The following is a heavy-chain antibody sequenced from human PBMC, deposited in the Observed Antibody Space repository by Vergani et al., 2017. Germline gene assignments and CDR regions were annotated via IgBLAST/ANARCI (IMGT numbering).Heavy chain of an antibody. CDR2: ISASSRSI. J-gene: IGHJ4*02. Sequence: EVQLVESGGGFVPPGGSLRLSCEASGFTVSSYSITWIRQAPGKGLEWVSYISASSRSIYYADSVKGRFTISRDNAKNSLSLQMNSLRAEDTAVYYCAREADSGSIYYFDYWGQGTLVTVSS. V-gene: IGHV3-48*01. D-gene: IGHD1-26*01. CDR1: GFTVSSYS. CDR3: AREADSGSIYYFDY.